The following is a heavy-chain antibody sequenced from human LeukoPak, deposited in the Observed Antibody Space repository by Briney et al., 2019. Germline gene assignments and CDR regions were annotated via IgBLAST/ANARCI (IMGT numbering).Heavy chain of an antibody. Sequence: GGSLRLSCAASGFSFSSYWMSWVRQAPGKGLEWVSSISSSSVYIDYADSVKGRFTISRDNAKNSLYLQMASLRAEDTAVYYCARDVGKAYFDYWGQGTLVTVSS. CDR2: ISSSSVYI. D-gene: IGHD2-15*01. J-gene: IGHJ4*02. CDR3: ARDVGKAYFDY. CDR1: GFSFSSYW. V-gene: IGHV3-21*01.